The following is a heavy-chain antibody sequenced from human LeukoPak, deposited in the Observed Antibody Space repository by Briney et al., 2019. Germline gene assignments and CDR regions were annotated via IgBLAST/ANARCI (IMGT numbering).Heavy chain of an antibody. V-gene: IGHV1-2*02. CDR2: INPNSGGT. D-gene: IGHD6-19*01. CDR1: GYTFTGYY. Sequence: VASVKVSCKASGYTFTGYYMHWVRQAPGQGLEWMGWINPNSGGTNYVQKFQGRVTMTRGTSISTAYMELSRLRSDDTAVYYCAREAVAELYYFDYWGQGTLVTVSS. CDR3: AREAVAELYYFDY. J-gene: IGHJ4*02.